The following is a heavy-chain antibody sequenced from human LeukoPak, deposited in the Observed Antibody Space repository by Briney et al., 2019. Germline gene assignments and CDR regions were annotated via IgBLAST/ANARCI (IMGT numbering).Heavy chain of an antibody. V-gene: IGHV1-18*01. CDR3: ARVGVHYYGSGRLGY. CDR2: ISAYNGNT. CDR1: GYTFTSYG. D-gene: IGHD3-10*01. J-gene: IGHJ1*01. Sequence: ASVNVSCKASGYTFTSYGISWVRQAPGQGLEWMGWISAYNGNTNYAQKLQGRVTMTTDTSTSTAYMELRSLRSDDTAVYYCARVGVHYYGSGRLGYWGQGTLVTVSS.